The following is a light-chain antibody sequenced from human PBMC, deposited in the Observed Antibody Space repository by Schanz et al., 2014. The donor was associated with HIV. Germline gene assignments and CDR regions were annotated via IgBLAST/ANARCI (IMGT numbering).Light chain of an antibody. J-gene: IGLJ1*01. CDR1: SSDVGGYNY. CDR3: SLHMRRTTLDV. Sequence: QSALTQPASVSGSPGQSVTISCTGTSSDVGGYNYVSWYQQHPGKAPKLMIYDVSKRPSGVPDRFSGSKSGNTASLTISGLQAEDEADYYCSLHMRRTTLDVFGTGTKLTVL. CDR2: DVS. V-gene: IGLV2-11*01.